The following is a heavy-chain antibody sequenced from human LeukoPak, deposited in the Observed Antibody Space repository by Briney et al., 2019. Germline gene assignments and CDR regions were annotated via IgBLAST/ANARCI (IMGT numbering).Heavy chain of an antibody. D-gene: IGHD4-17*01. Sequence: SETLSLTCTVSGGSISSYYWSWVRQPPGKGPEWIGNIYYSGSTHYNPSLKSRVTMSLDTSKNEFSLKLSSLTAADTAMYFCARENRGQTYGSLLDYWGQGTLVTVSS. CDR2: IYYSGST. CDR1: GGSISSYY. J-gene: IGHJ4*02. CDR3: ARENRGQTYGSLLDY. V-gene: IGHV4-59*01.